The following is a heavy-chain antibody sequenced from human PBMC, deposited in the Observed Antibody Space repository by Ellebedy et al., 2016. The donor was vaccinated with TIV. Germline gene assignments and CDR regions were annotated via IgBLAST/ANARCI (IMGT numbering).Heavy chain of an antibody. CDR2: ISGSGGST. J-gene: IGHJ4*02. CDR3: AKDVNSLPDYYFDY. CDR1: GFTFSSYA. D-gene: IGHD5-18*01. Sequence: GGSLRLSCAASGFTFSSYAMSWVRQGPGKRLEWVSSISGSGGSTYYADSVRGRFSISRDNSKNTLFLQVNSPRAEDTAVYYCAKDVNSLPDYYFDYWGQGSLVTVSS. V-gene: IGHV3-23*01.